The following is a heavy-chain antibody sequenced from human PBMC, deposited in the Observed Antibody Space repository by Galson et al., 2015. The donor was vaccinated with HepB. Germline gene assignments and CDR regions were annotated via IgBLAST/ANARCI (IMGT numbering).Heavy chain of an antibody. V-gene: IGHV3-7*01. CDR2: IKEDGSAT. CDR3: ATDVGAD. Sequence: SLRLSCAASGFTFSHSWMTWVRQAPGKGLEWVANIKEDGSATYYVDAVRGRFTISRDNAKNSLFLQMNSLRADDTALYYCATDVGADWGQGTLVTVSS. D-gene: IGHD3-16*01. J-gene: IGHJ4*02. CDR1: GFTFSHSW.